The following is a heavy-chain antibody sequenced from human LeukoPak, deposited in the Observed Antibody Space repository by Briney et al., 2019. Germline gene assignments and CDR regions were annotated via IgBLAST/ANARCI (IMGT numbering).Heavy chain of an antibody. D-gene: IGHD3-10*01. Sequence: SETLSLTCTVSGGSISSYYWSWIRQPPGKGLEWIGYIYYSGSTNYNPSLKSRVTISVDTSKNQFSLKLSSVTAADTAVYYCARVTTMVRGVPTLDYWGQGTLVTVSS. CDR2: IYYSGST. CDR1: GGSISSYY. CDR3: ARVTTMVRGVPTLDY. V-gene: IGHV4-59*01. J-gene: IGHJ4*02.